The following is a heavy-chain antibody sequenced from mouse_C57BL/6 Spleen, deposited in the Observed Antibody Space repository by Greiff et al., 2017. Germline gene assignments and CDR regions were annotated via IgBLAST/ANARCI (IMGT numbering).Heavy chain of an antibody. Sequence: VQLQQPGAELVRPGSSVKLSCKASGYTFTSYWMHWVKQRPIQGLEWIGNIDPSDSETHYNQKFKDKATLTVDKSSSTAYMQLSSLTSEDSAVYYCAREGYDGGDCDYWGQGTTLTVSS. CDR1: GYTFTSYW. CDR2: IDPSDSET. CDR3: AREGYDGGDCDY. J-gene: IGHJ2*01. V-gene: IGHV1-52*01. D-gene: IGHD2-2*01.